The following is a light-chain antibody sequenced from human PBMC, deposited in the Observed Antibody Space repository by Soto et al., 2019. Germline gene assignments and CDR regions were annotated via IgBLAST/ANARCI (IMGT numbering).Light chain of an antibody. V-gene: IGLV2-8*01. CDR1: SSDVGAYHY. J-gene: IGLJ3*02. CDR3: SSFAASNTWV. CDR2: EVT. Sequence: QSALTQPPSASGSPGQSVTISCTATSSDVGAYHYVSWYQQHAGKAPKLVIYEVTTRPSGVPDRFSGSKSANTASLTVSGLEAEDEADYYCSSFAASNTWVFGGGTKLTVL.